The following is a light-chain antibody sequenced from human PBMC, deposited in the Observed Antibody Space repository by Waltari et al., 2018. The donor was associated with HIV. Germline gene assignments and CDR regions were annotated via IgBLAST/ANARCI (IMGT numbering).Light chain of an antibody. CDR3: QEYDNLLSIT. Sequence: DIQMTQSPSSLSASVGDRVTITCQASQDINDSLNWYQQKPGKAPNLLIYAASNLETGVPSRFSGGGSGTDFTLTISSLQPEDVATYYCQEYDNLLSITFGQGTRLEIE. J-gene: IGKJ5*01. CDR1: QDINDS. V-gene: IGKV1-33*01. CDR2: AAS.